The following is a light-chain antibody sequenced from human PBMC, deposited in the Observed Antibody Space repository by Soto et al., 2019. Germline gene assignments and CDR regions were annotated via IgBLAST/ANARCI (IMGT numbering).Light chain of an antibody. CDR3: QQYIDYFT. V-gene: IGKV1-5*03. J-gene: IGKJ4*01. CDR2: KAS. CDR1: QSLNSW. Sequence: DIQMTQSPSTLSASIGDGVTITCRASQSLNSWLAWYQQKPGKAPKLLIYKASNLESGVPSRFSGSGSGTEFTLTISSLQPDDYATYYCQQYIDYFTFGGGTTVEIK.